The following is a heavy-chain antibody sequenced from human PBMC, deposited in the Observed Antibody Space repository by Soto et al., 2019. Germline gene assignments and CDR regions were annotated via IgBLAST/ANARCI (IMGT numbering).Heavy chain of an antibody. CDR1: GLTVSNVW. J-gene: IGHJ5*02. CDR3: TTDGGVSEYPLFWA. Sequence: GGSLRLSCAASGLTVSNVWMGWVRQAPGKGLEWVARPTSKRAGGTSDYAAPVKGRFSIYRDESKNTLYLQMDLLRTEDTAVYHCTTDGGVSEYPLFWAWGQGTLVTVSS. D-gene: IGHD2-8*02. V-gene: IGHV3-15*01. CDR2: PTSKRAGGTS.